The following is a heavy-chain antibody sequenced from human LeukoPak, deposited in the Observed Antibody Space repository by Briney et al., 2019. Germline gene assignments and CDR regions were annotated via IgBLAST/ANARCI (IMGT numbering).Heavy chain of an antibody. CDR2: INPSGGSA. V-gene: IGHV1-46*01. CDR1: GYTFTSYY. J-gene: IGHJ6*02. D-gene: IGHD3-9*01. Sequence: ASVKVSCKASGYTFTSYYMHWVRQAPGQGLEWMGIINPSGGSASYAQKFQGRVTMTRDTSMSTVYMELSSLRSEDTAVYYCARDYYDILTGYYTNYYYYGTDVWGQGTTVTVSS. CDR3: ARDYYDILTGYYTNYYYYGTDV.